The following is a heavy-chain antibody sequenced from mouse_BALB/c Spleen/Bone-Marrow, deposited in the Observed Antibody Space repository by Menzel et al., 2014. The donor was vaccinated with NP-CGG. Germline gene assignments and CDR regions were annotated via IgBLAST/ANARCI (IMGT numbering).Heavy chain of an antibody. J-gene: IGHJ2*01. Sequence: EVQVVEPGGGLVKPGGSLKLSCAASGFTLSDYYMHWVRQTLEKRLEWVATISDGGSYTYYPDSVKGRFTISRDNAKNNLYLQMSSLKSEDATMYCCARDQGRITPFDYWGQGTTLTVSS. D-gene: IGHD2-4*01. CDR1: GFTLSDYY. CDR3: ARDQGRITPFDY. CDR2: ISDGGSYT. V-gene: IGHV5-4*02.